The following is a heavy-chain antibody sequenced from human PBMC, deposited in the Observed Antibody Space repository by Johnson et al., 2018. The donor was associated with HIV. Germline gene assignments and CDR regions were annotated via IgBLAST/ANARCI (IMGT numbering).Heavy chain of an antibody. CDR2: ISYDGDTK. D-gene: IGHD3-22*01. V-gene: IGHV3-33*05. CDR3: ARDVGNYYDIRGGFDL. CDR1: GFTFSSYG. Sequence: QVQLVESGGGVVQPGRSLRLSCAASGFTFSSYGMHWVRQAPGKGLEWVAVISYDGDTKYYADSVKGRLTISRDNAKNSLYLQLNSLRAEDTAVYYCARDVGNYYDIRGGFDLWGRGTMVTVST. J-gene: IGHJ3*01.